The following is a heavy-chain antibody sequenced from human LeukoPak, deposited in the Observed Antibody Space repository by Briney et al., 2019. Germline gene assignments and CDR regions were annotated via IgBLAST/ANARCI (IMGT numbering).Heavy chain of an antibody. CDR3: ARDPGSGWSHY. D-gene: IGHD6-19*01. CDR2: ISYDGSNK. V-gene: IGHV3-30*04. CDR1: GFTFSSYV. Sequence: PGRSLRLSCAVSGFTFSSYVMHWVRQAPGKGLEWVAVISYDGSNKYYADSVEGRFTISRDNSKNTLYLQMNSLRAEDTAVYYCARDPGSGWSHYWGQGTLVTVSS. J-gene: IGHJ4*02.